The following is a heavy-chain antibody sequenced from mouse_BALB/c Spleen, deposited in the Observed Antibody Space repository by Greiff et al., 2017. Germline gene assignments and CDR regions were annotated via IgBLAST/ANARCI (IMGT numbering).Heavy chain of an antibody. CDR2: INPYYGST. Sequence: VQLKQTGPELVKPGASVKISCKASGYSFTDYIMLWVKQSHGKSLEWIGNINPYYGSTSYNLKFKGKATLTVDKSSSTAYMQLNSLTSEDSAVYYCARGEVPHYYAMDYWGQGTSVTVSS. CDR1: GYSFTDYI. V-gene: IGHV1-39*01. J-gene: IGHJ4*01. D-gene: IGHD2-14*01. CDR3: ARGEVPHYYAMDY.